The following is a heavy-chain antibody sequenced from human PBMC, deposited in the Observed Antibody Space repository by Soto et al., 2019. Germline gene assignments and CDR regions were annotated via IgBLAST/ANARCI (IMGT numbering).Heavy chain of an antibody. CDR2: ISGSGGSK. CDR3: AKEGIIAAAGHGMDV. J-gene: IGHJ6*02. CDR1: GFTFSSYA. D-gene: IGHD6-13*01. Sequence: EVQLLESGGGLVQPGGSLRLSCAASGFTFSSYAMSWVRQAPGKGLEWVSAISGSGGSKSYADSVKGRFTISRDNSKNTLDLQMNSLRAEDTAVYYCAKEGIIAAAGHGMDVWGQGTTATVSS. V-gene: IGHV3-23*01.